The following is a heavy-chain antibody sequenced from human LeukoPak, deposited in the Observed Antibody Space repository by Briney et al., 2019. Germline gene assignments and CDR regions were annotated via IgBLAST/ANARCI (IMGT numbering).Heavy chain of an antibody. V-gene: IGHV3-11*01. CDR2: ISSSGSTI. J-gene: IGHJ4*02. CDR3: ASQYDFWSGYYDY. CDR1: GFPFSDYH. Sequence: GGPLTLPCAASGFPFSDYHMRWTRHAPGKALEWVSYISSSGSTIYYADSVKGRFTISRDNAKNSLYLQMNSLRAEDTAVYYCASQYDFWSGYYDYWGQGTLVTVSS. D-gene: IGHD3-3*01.